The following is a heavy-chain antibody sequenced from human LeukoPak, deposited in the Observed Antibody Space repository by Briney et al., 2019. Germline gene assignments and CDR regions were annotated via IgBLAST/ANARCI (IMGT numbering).Heavy chain of an antibody. V-gene: IGHV4-4*02. Sequence: PSGTLSLTCAVSGGSISSSNWWSWVRQPPGKGLEWIGEIYHSGSTNYNPSLKSRVTISVDKSKNQFSLKLSSVTAADTAVYYCARDKGVCSGGRCYSAFDYWGQGTLVTVSS. CDR1: GGSISSSNW. CDR2: IYHSGST. D-gene: IGHD2-15*01. J-gene: IGHJ4*02. CDR3: ARDKGVCSGGRCYSAFDY.